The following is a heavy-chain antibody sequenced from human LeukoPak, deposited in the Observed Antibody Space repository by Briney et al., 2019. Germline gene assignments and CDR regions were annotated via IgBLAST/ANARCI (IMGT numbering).Heavy chain of an antibody. D-gene: IGHD1-1*01. CDR1: GLTFSNYW. Sequence: GGSLRLSCVVSGLTFSNYWMIWVRQAPGKGLESVAIVNEDGSAKYYLDSVKGRFTISRDNARNSLYLEMNSLRAEDTAVYYCARDYWRSIDHWGQGTLVAVSS. CDR2: VNEDGSAK. J-gene: IGHJ4*02. CDR3: ARDYWRSIDH. V-gene: IGHV3-7*01.